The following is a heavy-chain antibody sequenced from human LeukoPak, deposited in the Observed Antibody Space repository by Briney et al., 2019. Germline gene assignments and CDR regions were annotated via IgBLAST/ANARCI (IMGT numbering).Heavy chain of an antibody. CDR1: GFTFSSYA. V-gene: IGHV3-30-3*01. Sequence: GRSLRLSCAASGFTFSSYAMHWVRQAPGKGLEWVAVISYDRSNKYYADSVKGRFTISRDNSKNTLYLQVNSLRAEDTAVYFCAKDVPAAYFDYWGQGTLVTVSS. J-gene: IGHJ4*02. D-gene: IGHD2-2*01. CDR2: ISYDRSNK. CDR3: AKDVPAAYFDY.